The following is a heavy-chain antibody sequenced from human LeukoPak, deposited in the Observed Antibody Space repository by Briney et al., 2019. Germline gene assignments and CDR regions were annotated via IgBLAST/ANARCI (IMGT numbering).Heavy chain of an antibody. D-gene: IGHD2-2*01. J-gene: IGHJ4*02. V-gene: IGHV1-69*13. CDR1: GGTFSSYA. CDR3: ATLGYCSSTSCSPPLFDY. CDR2: IIPIFGTA. Sequence: SVKVSCKASGGTFSSYAISWVRQAPGQGLEWMGGIIPIFGTANYAQKFQGRVTITADESTSTAYMELSSLRSEDTAVYYCATLGYCSSTSCSPPLFDYWGQGTLVTVSS.